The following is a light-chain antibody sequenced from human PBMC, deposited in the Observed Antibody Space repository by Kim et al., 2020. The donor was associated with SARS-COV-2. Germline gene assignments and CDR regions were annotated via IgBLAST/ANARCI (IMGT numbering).Light chain of an antibody. Sequence: LSPGERAARSCGASQGVSSYLAWYQQKPGQAPRLLIYDASNRATGIPARFSGSGSGTDFTLTISSLEPEDFAVYYCQQRSDWPPYTFGQGTKLEI. J-gene: IGKJ2*01. CDR2: DAS. CDR3: QQRSDWPPYT. CDR1: QGVSSY. V-gene: IGKV3-11*01.